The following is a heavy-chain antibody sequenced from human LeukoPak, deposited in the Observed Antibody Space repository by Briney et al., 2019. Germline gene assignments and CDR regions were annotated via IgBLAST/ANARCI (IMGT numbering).Heavy chain of an antibody. CDR1: GYSFTNYW. CDR2: IYPGDSDT. J-gene: IGHJ4*02. D-gene: IGHD3-3*01. CDR3: ARIPTHYDFWSGYVYYFDQ. Sequence: GESLKISCKGSGYSFTNYWIGWVRQMPGKGLEWMGIIYPGDSDTRYSPSFQGQVTISADNSIRTAYLQWSSLKASDAAKYYCARIPTHYDFWSGYVYYFDQWGQGTLVTVSS. V-gene: IGHV5-51*01.